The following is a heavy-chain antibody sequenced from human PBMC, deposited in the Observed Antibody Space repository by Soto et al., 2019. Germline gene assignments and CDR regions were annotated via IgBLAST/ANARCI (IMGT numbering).Heavy chain of an antibody. CDR3: ARDLYNWKPKPNWFDP. CDR1: GFTFSSYS. D-gene: IGHD1-20*01. V-gene: IGHV3-21*01. CDR2: ISSSSSYI. Sequence: GGSLRLSCAASGFTFSSYSMNWVRQAPGKGLEWVSSISSSSSYIYYADSVKGRFTISRDNAKNSLYLQMNSLRAEDTAVYYCARDLYNWKPKPNWFDPWGQGTLVTVSS. J-gene: IGHJ5*02.